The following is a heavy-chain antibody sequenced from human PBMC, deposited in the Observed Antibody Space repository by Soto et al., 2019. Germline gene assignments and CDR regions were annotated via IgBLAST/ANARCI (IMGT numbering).Heavy chain of an antibody. CDR2: IYPGDSDT. J-gene: IGHJ6*02. CDR3: ARHVSDDIVLMVYAPNYYGMDV. CDR1: GYSFTSYW. V-gene: IGHV5-51*01. Sequence: GESLKISCKGSGYSFTSYWIGWVRQMPGKGLEWMGIIYPGDSDTRYSPSFQGQVTISADKSISTAYLQWSSLKASGTAMYYCARHVSDDIVLMVYAPNYYGMDVWGQGTTVTVSS. D-gene: IGHD2-8*01.